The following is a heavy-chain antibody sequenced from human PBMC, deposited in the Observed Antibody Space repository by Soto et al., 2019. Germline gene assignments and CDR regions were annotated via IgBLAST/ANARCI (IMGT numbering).Heavy chain of an antibody. V-gene: IGHV1-69*13. Sequence: ASVKVSCKASGGTFSSYAISWVRQAPGQGLEWMGGIIPIFGTANYAQKFQGRVTITADASTSTAYMELSSLRSDDTAVYYCARELPYGSSSVWGQGTLVTVSS. CDR2: IIPIFGTA. J-gene: IGHJ4*02. CDR1: GGTFSSYA. D-gene: IGHD6-6*01. CDR3: ARELPYGSSSV.